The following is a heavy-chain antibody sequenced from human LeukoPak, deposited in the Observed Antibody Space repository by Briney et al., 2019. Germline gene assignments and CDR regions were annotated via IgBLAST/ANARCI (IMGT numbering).Heavy chain of an antibody. CDR3: ARDRPYCSSTSCLGSWFDP. CDR2: IIPIFGTA. Sequence: ASVKVSCKASGGTFSSYAISWVRQAPGQGLEWMGGIIPIFGTANYAQKFQGRVTITADESTSTAYMEPSSLRSEDTAVYYCARDRPYCSSTSCLGSWFDPWGQGTLVTVSS. D-gene: IGHD2-2*01. CDR1: GGTFSSYA. V-gene: IGHV1-69*13. J-gene: IGHJ5*02.